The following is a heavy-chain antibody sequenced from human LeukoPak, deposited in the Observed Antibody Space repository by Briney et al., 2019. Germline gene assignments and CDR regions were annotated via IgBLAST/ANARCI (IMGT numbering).Heavy chain of an antibody. CDR1: DSSIRNNYL. D-gene: IGHD1-26*01. CDR3: ARHGSGSYFRWFDP. V-gene: IGHV4-38-2*02. CDR2: GDQSGST. Sequence: SETLSLTCTVSDSSIRNNYLWGWIRQPPGKGLEWIGNGDQSGSTYYNPSLKSRATISLDTSKKQFSLKLSSVTAADTAVYYCARHGSGSYFRWFDPWGQGTLVTVSS. J-gene: IGHJ5*02.